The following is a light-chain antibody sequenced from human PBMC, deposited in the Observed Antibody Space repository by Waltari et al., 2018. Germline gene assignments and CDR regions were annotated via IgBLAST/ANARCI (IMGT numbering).Light chain of an antibody. CDR2: EVN. J-gene: IGLJ1*01. CDR1: NNDVGSYNF. V-gene: IGLV2-23*02. CDR3: CAFAGSNIPYV. Sequence: QSALTQPASVSGSPGQSITISCPGTNNDVGSYNFVSWYQLYPGKAPKVIIYEVNKRPSGVSNRFSGSKSGNTASLTISGLQAEDEADYYCCAFAGSNIPYVFGAGTEVTVL.